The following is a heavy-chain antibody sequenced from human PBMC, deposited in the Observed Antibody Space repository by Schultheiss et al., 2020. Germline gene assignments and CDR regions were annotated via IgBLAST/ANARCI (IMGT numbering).Heavy chain of an antibody. CDR3: ARERDYYGSGSYYNQSWYYYGMDV. D-gene: IGHD3-10*01. CDR2: ISWNSGSI. J-gene: IGHJ6*04. Sequence: GGSLRLSCAASGFTFDDYAMHWVRQAPGKGLEWVSGISWNSGSIGYADSVKGRFTISRDNAKNTLYLQMNSLRAEDTAVYYCARERDYYGSGSYYNQSWYYYGMDVWGKGTTVTVSS. CDR1: GFTFDDYA. V-gene: IGHV3-9*01.